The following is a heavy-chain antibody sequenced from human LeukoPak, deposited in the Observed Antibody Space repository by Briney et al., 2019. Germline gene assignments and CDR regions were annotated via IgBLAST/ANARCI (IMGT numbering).Heavy chain of an antibody. J-gene: IGHJ4*02. CDR2: ISGSGGST. D-gene: IGHD3-10*01. V-gene: IGHV3-23*01. Sequence: GGSLRLSCAASGFTFSNYAMSWVRQAPGKGLEWVSGISGSGGSTYYADSVKGRFTISRDNSKNTLYLQMNSLRAEDAAVYYCAKEGNYYGSGSYFFVDYWGQGTLVTVSS. CDR3: AKEGNYYGSGSYFFVDY. CDR1: GFTFSNYA.